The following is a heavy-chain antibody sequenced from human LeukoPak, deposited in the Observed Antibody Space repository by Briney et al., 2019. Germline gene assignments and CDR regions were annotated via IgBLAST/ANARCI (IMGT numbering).Heavy chain of an antibody. V-gene: IGHV1-69*05. J-gene: IGHJ2*01. D-gene: IGHD6-19*01. CDR1: GYTFTSYA. CDR3: ARDRWIAVAGSLRGYFDL. CDR2: IIPIFGTA. Sequence: SVKVSCKASGYTFTSYAISWVRQAPGQGLEWMGGIIPIFGTANYAQKFQGRVTITTDESTSTVYMELSSLRSEDTAVYYCARDRWIAVAGSLRGYFDLWGRGTLVTVSS.